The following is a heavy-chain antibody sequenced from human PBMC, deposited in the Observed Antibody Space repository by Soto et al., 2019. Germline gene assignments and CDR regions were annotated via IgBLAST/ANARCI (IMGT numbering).Heavy chain of an antibody. V-gene: IGHV6-1*01. D-gene: IGHD6-19*01. CDR2: TYYRSKWYN. CDR3: ARDRGSFSGSGWSLFDY. Sequence: SQTLSLTCAISGDSVSSNSAAWNWIRQSPSRGLEWLGRTYYRSKWYNDYAVSVKSRITINPDTSKNQFSLQPNSVTPEDTAVYYCARDRGSFSGSGWSLFDYWGQGTLVTVS. CDR1: GDSVSSNSAA. J-gene: IGHJ4*02.